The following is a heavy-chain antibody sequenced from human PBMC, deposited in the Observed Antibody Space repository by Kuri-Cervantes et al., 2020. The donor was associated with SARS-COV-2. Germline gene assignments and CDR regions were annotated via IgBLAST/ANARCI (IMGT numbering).Heavy chain of an antibody. V-gene: IGHV1-8*01. D-gene: IGHD3-10*01. CDR2: MNPNSGNT. CDR3: ARNPRLWFGELWFDP. Sequence: ASVKVSCKASGYTFTSYDINWVRQATGQGLEWMGWMNPNSGNTGYAQKFQGRVTMTRDTSASTAYMELSSLRSEDTAVYYCARNPRLWFGELWFDPWGQGTLVTVSS. CDR1: GYTFTSYD. J-gene: IGHJ5*02.